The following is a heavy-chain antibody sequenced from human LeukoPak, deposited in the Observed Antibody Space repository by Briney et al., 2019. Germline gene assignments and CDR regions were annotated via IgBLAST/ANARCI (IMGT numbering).Heavy chain of an antibody. CDR1: GFTFSTYS. Sequence: GGSLRLSCAASGFTFSTYSMNWVRQAPGKGLEWVSFISSGSTYIYYADSVKGRFTLSRDNAKNSLYLQMNSLRAEDTAVYYCARDSSSGDIDYWGQGTLVTVSS. J-gene: IGHJ4*02. CDR3: ARDSSSGDIDY. D-gene: IGHD6-6*01. CDR2: ISSGSTYI. V-gene: IGHV3-21*01.